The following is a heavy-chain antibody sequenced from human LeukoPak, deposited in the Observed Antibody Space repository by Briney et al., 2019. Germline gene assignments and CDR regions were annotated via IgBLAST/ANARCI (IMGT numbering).Heavy chain of an antibody. CDR1: GGSISSYY. CDR3: ARGYGSGGGRYFDY. Sequence: SETLSLTCTVSGGSISSYYWSWIRQPPGKGLEWIGYIYYSGSTYYNPSLKSRVTISVDTSKNQFSLKLSSVTAADTAVYYCARGYGSGGGRYFDYWGQGTLVTVSS. V-gene: IGHV4-59*08. J-gene: IGHJ4*02. D-gene: IGHD3-10*01. CDR2: IYYSGST.